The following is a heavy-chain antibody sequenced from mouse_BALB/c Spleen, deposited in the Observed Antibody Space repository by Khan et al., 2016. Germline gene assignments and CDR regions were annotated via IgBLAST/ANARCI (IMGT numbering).Heavy chain of an antibody. J-gene: IGHJ3*01. CDR1: GFTFNTYA. CDR2: IRSKSNNYAT. Sequence: EVQLVESGGGLVQPKGSLKLSCAASGFTFNTYAMNWVRQAPGKGLEWVARIRSKSNNYATYYADSVKDRFTISRDDSQSMLYLQMNNLKTEDTVMYYCVRHNTTAWFAYWGQGTLVTVSA. D-gene: IGHD1-1*01. V-gene: IGHV10-1*02. CDR3: VRHNTTAWFAY.